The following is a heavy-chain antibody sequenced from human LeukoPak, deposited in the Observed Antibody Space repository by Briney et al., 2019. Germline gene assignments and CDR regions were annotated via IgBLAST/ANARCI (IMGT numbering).Heavy chain of an antibody. D-gene: IGHD6-13*01. CDR2: MNPNSGNT. J-gene: IGHJ6*03. V-gene: IGHV1-8*03. CDR3: ARGRGRIAAAGYYYMDV. CDR1: GYTFTSYG. Sequence: ASVKVSCKASGYTFTSYGISWVRQATGQGLEWMGWMNPNSGNTGYAQKFQGRVTITRNTSISTAYMELSSLRSEDTAVYYCARGRGRIAAAGYYYMDVWGKGTTVTVSS.